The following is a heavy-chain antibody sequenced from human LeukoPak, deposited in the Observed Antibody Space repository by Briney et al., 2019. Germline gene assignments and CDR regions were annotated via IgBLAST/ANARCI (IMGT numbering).Heavy chain of an antibody. CDR2: INHSGST. D-gene: IGHD3-3*01. CDR3: ARGHNFDFWSGTFKFDY. Sequence: SETLSLTCAVYGGSFSGYYWSWIRQPPGKGLEWIGEINHSGSTNYNPSLKSRVTISVDTSKNQFSPKLSSVTAADTAVYYCARGHNFDFWSGTFKFDYWGQGTLVTVSS. CDR1: GGSFSGYY. J-gene: IGHJ4*02. V-gene: IGHV4-34*01.